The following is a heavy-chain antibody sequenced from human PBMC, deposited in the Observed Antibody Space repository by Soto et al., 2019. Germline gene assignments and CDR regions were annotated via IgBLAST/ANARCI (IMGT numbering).Heavy chain of an antibody. J-gene: IGHJ4*02. CDR3: ARGAGWELLIGVPLDPFDY. V-gene: IGHV3-30-3*01. Sequence: GGSLRLSCAASGFTFSSYAMHWVRQAPGKGLEWVAVISYDGSNKYYADSVKGRFTISRDNSKNTLYLQMNSLRAEDTAVYYCARGAGWELLIGVPLDPFDYWGQGTLVTVSS. CDR2: ISYDGSNK. CDR1: GFTFSSYA. D-gene: IGHD1-26*01.